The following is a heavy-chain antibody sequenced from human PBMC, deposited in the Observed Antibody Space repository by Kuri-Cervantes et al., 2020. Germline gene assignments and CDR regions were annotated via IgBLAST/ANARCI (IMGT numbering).Heavy chain of an antibody. Sequence: ESLKISCTVSGGSISSYYWNWIRQPPGKGLEWIGYIYYSGSTNYNPSLKSRVTISVDTSKNQFSLKLSSVTAADTAVYYCARGPMITFGGVIANWGQGTLVTVSS. J-gene: IGHJ4*02. V-gene: IGHV4-59*01. D-gene: IGHD3-16*02. CDR1: GGSISSYY. CDR2: IYYSGST. CDR3: ARGPMITFGGVIAN.